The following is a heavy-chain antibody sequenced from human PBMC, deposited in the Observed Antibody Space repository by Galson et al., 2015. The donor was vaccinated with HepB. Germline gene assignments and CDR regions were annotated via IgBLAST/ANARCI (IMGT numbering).Heavy chain of an antibody. CDR2: ITCSSDYT. D-gene: IGHD2-15*01. V-gene: IGHV3-11*05. J-gene: IGHJ4*02. Sequence: SLRLSCAASGFRFSDYYMTWIRLAPGKGLEWVSYITCSSDYTDYADSVKGRFTISRDNAKNSVYLQMNSLRAEDTAVYYCARVGGYCSSGTCYGGGCYGYYLDYWGQGTLVTASS. CDR1: GFRFSDYY. CDR3: ARVGGYCSSGTCYGGGCYGYYLDY.